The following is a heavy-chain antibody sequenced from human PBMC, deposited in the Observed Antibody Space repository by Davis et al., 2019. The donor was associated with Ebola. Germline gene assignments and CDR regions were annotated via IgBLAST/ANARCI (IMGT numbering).Heavy chain of an antibody. CDR2: IKQDGSEK. CDR3: ARDRSRFYV. D-gene: IGHD3-3*01. V-gene: IGHV3-7*01. CDR1: GFTFSSYA. J-gene: IGHJ6*02. Sequence: GGSQRLSCAASGFTFSSYAMSWVRQAPGKGLEWVANIKQDGSEKYYVDSVKGRFTISRDNAKNSLYLQMNSLRAEDTAVYYCARDRSRFYVWGQGTTVTVSS.